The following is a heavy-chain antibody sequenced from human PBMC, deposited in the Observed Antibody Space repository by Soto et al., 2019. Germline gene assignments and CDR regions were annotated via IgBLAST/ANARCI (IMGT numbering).Heavy chain of an antibody. D-gene: IGHD6-19*01. J-gene: IGHJ4*02. CDR1: GGSISSYY. Sequence: SETLSLTCTVSGGSISSYYWSWIRQPPGKGLEWIGYIYYSGSTNYNPSLKSRVTISVDTSISTAYMELSSLRSEDTAVYYCARGKWSSGWDFDYWGQGTLVTVSS. CDR3: ARGKWSSGWDFDY. V-gene: IGHV4-59*01. CDR2: IYYSGST.